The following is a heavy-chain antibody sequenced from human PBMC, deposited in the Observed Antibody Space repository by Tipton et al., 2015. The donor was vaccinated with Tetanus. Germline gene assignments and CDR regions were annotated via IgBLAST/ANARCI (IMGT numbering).Heavy chain of an antibody. CDR2: ITWNSGST. V-gene: IGHV3-9*01. J-gene: IGHJ4*02. Sequence: SLRLSCVASGFTFDDYAMHWVRQAPGKGLDWVSGITWNSGSTAYTDSVKCRFTISRDNAKNSLYLQMNSLRVEDTALYYCAKDENIGWSAFDYRGQGTLVTVSS. CDR3: AKDENIGWSAFDY. D-gene: IGHD6-19*01. CDR1: GFTFDDYA.